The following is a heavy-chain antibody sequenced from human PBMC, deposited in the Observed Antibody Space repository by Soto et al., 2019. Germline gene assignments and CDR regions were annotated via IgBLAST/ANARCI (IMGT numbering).Heavy chain of an antibody. CDR1: GYTFTSYY. J-gene: IGHJ4*02. D-gene: IGHD3-3*02. Sequence: GXXVKVSCKTSGYTFTSYYMHWVRQAPGQGLEWTAXIKCSXGETPYEQRFXXRVTMTSXXYTSTVYMQVSSLSSEDTAVYYCARHLDGNRDYWGQGTLVTASS. V-gene: IGHV1-46*01. CDR2: IKCSXGET. CDR3: ARHLDGNRDY.